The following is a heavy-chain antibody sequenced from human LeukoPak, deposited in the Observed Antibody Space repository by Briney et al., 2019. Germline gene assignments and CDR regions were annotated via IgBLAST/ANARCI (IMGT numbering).Heavy chain of an antibody. J-gene: IGHJ6*03. CDR3: VRDGHRLYDYYYYYMDV. CDR1: GYTLTELS. CDR2: INPNSGGT. Sequence: ASVKVSCKVSGYTLTELSMHWVRQAPGQGLEWMGWINPNSGGTNYAQKFQGRVTMTRDTSISTAYMELSRLRSDDTAVYYCVRDGHRLYDYYYYYMDVWGKGTTVTVS. D-gene: IGHD2-2*02. V-gene: IGHV1-2*02.